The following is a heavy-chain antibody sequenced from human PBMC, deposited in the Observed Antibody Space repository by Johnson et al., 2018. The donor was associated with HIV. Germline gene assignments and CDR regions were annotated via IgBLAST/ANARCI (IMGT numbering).Heavy chain of an antibody. J-gene: IGHJ3*02. CDR3: AKGGYSSSWYLWDTFNM. Sequence: VQLVESGGGLVQPGGSLRLSCAASGFTFSNYWLSWVRQAPGKGLEWVANIKQDGSERYYVDSVKGRFTTSRDSAKNCLYLQMNSLRADDTALYYCAKGGYSSSWYLWDTFNMWGQGTMVTVSS. D-gene: IGHD2-2*01. CDR2: IKQDGSER. CDR1: GFTFSNYW. V-gene: IGHV3-7*03.